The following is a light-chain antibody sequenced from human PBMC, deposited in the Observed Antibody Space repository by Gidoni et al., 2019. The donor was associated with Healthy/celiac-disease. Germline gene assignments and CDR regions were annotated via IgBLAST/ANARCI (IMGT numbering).Light chain of an antibody. J-gene: IGKJ4*01. V-gene: IGKV1-33*01. Sequence: DRQITQSPSSLSASVGDRVTITCQASQDISNYLNWYQQKPGKAPKLLIYDASNLETGVPSRFSGSGSGTDFTFTISSLQPEDIATYYCQQYDNLPLTFGGGTKVEIK. CDR2: DAS. CDR1: QDISNY. CDR3: QQYDNLPLT.